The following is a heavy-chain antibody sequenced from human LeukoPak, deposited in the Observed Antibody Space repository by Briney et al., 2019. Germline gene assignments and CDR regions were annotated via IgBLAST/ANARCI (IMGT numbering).Heavy chain of an antibody. Sequence: PSETLSLTCTVSGGSISSYYWSWIRRPAGKGLEWIGRIYTSGSTNCNPSLKSRVTMSVDTSKNQFSLKLSSVTAADTAVYYCARELTLNYYDSSGYCLDYWGQGTLVTVSS. D-gene: IGHD3-22*01. V-gene: IGHV4-4*07. CDR1: GGSISSYY. CDR3: ARELTLNYYDSSGYCLDY. J-gene: IGHJ4*02. CDR2: IYTSGST.